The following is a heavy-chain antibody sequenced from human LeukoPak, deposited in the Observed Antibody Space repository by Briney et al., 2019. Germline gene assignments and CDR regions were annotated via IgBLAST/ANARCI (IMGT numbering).Heavy chain of an antibody. V-gene: IGHV3-30*04. CDR3: ARDHDSSGWYYFDY. CDR1: GFTFSSYA. CDR2: ISYDGSNK. J-gene: IGHJ4*02. Sequence: GRSLRLSCAAPGFTFSSYAMHWVRQTPGKGLEWVAVISYDGSNKYYADSVKGRFTISRDNSKNTLYLQMNSLRAEDTAVYYCARDHDSSGWYYFDYWGQGTLVTVSS. D-gene: IGHD6-19*01.